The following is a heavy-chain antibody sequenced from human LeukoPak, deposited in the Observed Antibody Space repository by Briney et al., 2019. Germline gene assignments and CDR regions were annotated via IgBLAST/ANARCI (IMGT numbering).Heavy chain of an antibody. Sequence: PGGSLRLSCAASGFTVSSNYMSWVRQAPGKGLEWVSVIYSGGSTYYADSVKGRFTISRDNSKNTLYLQMNSLRAEDTAVYYCARDQPSYGSGSYYARGYGMDVWGQGTTVTVSS. J-gene: IGHJ6*02. D-gene: IGHD3-10*01. V-gene: IGHV3-53*01. CDR1: GFTVSSNY. CDR3: ARDQPSYGSGSYYARGYGMDV. CDR2: IYSGGST.